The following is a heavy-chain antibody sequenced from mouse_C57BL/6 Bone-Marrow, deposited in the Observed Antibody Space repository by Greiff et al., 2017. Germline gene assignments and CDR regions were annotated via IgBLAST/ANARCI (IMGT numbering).Heavy chain of an antibody. CDR3: ARDPVYCGRSYGFAY. CDR2: ISYAGST. Sequence: EVKVEESGPGLVKPSQSLSLTCSVTGYSFTSGYYWNWIRQFPGNKLEWMGYISYAGSTNYNPSLKNRTSLTRATSKNPFFLKLKSGTTEDTATYYCARDPVYCGRSYGFAYWGQGTLVTVSA. D-gene: IGHD1-1*01. V-gene: IGHV3-6*01. CDR1: GYSFTSGYY. J-gene: IGHJ3*01.